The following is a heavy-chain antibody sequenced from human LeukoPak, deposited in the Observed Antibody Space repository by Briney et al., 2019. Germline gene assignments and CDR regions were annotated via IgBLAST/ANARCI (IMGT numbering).Heavy chain of an antibody. CDR3: AGPSWYYYDSSGYSH. D-gene: IGHD3-22*01. V-gene: IGHV4-61*01. CDR1: GGSVSSGSYY. Sequence: SETLSLTCTVSGGSVSSGSYYWSWIRQPPGKGLEWIGYIYYSGSTNYNPSLKSRVTISVDTSKNQFSLKLSSVTAADTAVYYCAGPSWYYYDSSGYSHWGQGTLVTVSS. CDR2: IYYSGST. J-gene: IGHJ4*02.